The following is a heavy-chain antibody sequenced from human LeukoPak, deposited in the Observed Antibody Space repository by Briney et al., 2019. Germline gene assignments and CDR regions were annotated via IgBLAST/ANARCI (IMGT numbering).Heavy chain of an antibody. J-gene: IGHJ4*02. CDR3: AVNYYDSSGYPASYFDY. D-gene: IGHD3-22*01. Sequence: SETLSLTCAVYGGSFSGYYWSWIRQPPGKGLEWIWEINHSGSTNYNPSLKSRVTISVDTSKNQFSLKLSSVTAADTAVYYCAVNYYDSSGYPASYFDYWGQGTLVTVSS. V-gene: IGHV4-34*01. CDR1: GGSFSGYY. CDR2: INHSGST.